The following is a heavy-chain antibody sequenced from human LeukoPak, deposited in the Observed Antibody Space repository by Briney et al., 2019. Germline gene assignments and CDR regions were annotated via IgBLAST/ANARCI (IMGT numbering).Heavy chain of an antibody. D-gene: IGHD3-10*01. J-gene: IGHJ4*02. CDR1: GYTFIHYY. CDR3: ARDSFGVRGFDH. CDR2: VDPSGDIA. V-gene: IGHV1-46*01. Sequence: GASVKVSCKTSGYTFIHYYMHWVRQASGEGFEWMGIVDPSGDIATYAQKFQGRVTLTTDTSTSTFYTELSSLRSEDTAIYYCARDSFGVRGFDHWGQGTPVTVSS.